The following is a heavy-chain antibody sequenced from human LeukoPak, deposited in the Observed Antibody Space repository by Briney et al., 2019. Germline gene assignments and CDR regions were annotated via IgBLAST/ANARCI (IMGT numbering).Heavy chain of an antibody. J-gene: IGHJ4*02. CDR3: AKGSGGSCYSAIDS. CDR2: ISVSGDST. V-gene: IGHV3-53*01. CDR1: GFTVSSNY. D-gene: IGHD2-15*01. Sequence: PGGSLRLSCAASGFTVSSNYMSWVRQAPGKGLEWVSVISVSGDSTYYADSVRGRFTISRDNSKNTLFLQMNSLRVEDTAVYYCAKGSGGSCYSAIDSWGQGTLVTVSS.